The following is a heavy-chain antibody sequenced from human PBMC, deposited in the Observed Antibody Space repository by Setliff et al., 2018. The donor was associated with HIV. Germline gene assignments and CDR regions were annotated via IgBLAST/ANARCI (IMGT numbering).Heavy chain of an antibody. J-gene: IGHJ4*02. Sequence: PSETLSLTCSVPGASTSDNIYYWGWIRHSPGKGLEWIASAHYSGAIFYNPSLKSRVTTSVDTSGSRFSLKLTSVTAADTAVYYCARPSFGIGGGANFDSWGRGTLVTVSS. V-gene: IGHV4-39*02. D-gene: IGHD3-3*01. CDR2: AHYSGAI. CDR1: GASTSDNIYY. CDR3: ARPSFGIGGGANFDS.